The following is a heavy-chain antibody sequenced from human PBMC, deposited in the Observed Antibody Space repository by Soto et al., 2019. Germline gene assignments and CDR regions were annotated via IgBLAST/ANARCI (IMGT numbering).Heavy chain of an antibody. D-gene: IGHD2-21*01. CDR3: TIGSWSGEVFDI. Sequence: QVQLVQSGAEVKKPGSSVKVSCKDSGGTFSTYSMFWVRQAPGQGLEWMGRIIPMLGVRNYAQRFQDRVTIIADKSTATVHMELSSLRSEDTAMYYCTIGSWSGEVFDIWGQGTMVTVSS. J-gene: IGHJ3*02. CDR1: GGTFSTYS. V-gene: IGHV1-69*02. CDR2: IIPMLGVR.